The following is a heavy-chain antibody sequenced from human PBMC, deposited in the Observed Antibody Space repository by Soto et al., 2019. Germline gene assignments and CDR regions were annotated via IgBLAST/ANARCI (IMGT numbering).Heavy chain of an antibody. J-gene: IGHJ3*02. Sequence: GGSQRLSSRASGFNCRKYAMTWVRQDTGNGLECVSGISGSGGTTFYAYSVKGRFTISRDNSKTTLYLQINSLRAEYTSVYYFAKDTKQQLPKLRAFDIWGQGIMVTVSS. D-gene: IGHD6-13*01. V-gene: IGHV3-23*01. CDR1: GFNCRKYA. CDR3: AKDTKQQLPKLRAFDI. CDR2: ISGSGGTT.